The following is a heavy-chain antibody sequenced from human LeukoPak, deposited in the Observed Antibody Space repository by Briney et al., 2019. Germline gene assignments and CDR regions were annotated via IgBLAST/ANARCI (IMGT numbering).Heavy chain of an antibody. J-gene: IGHJ4*02. CDR1: GFTFSSYA. V-gene: IGHV3-30*01. D-gene: IGHD5-24*01. CDR2: ISYDGSNK. Sequence: PGRSLRLSCAASGFTFSSYAMHWVRQAPGKGLEWVAVISYDGSNKYYADSVKGRFTISRDNSKNTLYLQMNSLRAEDTAVYYCARSVDRRDGYNLVYWGQGALVTVPS. CDR3: ARSVDRRDGYNLVY.